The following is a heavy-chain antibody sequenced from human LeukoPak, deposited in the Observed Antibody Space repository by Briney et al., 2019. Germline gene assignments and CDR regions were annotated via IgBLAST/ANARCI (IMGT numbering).Heavy chain of an antibody. J-gene: IGHJ4*02. D-gene: IGHD6-19*01. CDR3: TTTPIAVAGHINDY. V-gene: IGHV3-15*01. CDR2: IKSKTDGGTT. CDR1: GFTFGNAW. Sequence: KAGGSLRLSCAASGFTFGNAWMSWVRQAPGKGLEWVGRIKSKTDGGTTDYAAPVKGRFTISRDDSKNTLYLQMNSLKTEDTAVYYCTTTPIAVAGHINDYWGQGTLVTVSS.